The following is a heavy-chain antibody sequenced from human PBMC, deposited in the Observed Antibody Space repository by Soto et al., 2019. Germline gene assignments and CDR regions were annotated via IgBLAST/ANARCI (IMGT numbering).Heavy chain of an antibody. V-gene: IGHV1-8*01. J-gene: IGHJ6*03. D-gene: IGHD2-2*01. Sequence: ASVKVSCKASGYTFTSYDINWVRQATGQGLEWMGWMNPNSGNTGYAQKFQGRVTMTRNTSISTAYMELSSLRSEDTAVYYWAGARTHKYYYVDVWGKGTTVTVSS. CDR1: GYTFTSYD. CDR3: AGARTHKYYYVDV. CDR2: MNPNSGNT.